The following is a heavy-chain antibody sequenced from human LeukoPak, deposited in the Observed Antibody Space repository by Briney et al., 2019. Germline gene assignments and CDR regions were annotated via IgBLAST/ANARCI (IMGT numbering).Heavy chain of an antibody. CDR2: IYYSGST. CDR1: GGSISSYY. Sequence: SETLSLTCTVSGGSISSYYWSWIRQPPGKGLEWIGYIYYSGSTNYNPSLKSRVTISVDTSKNQFSLKLSSVTAADTAVYYCARGRYNWNVGRDCAFDIWGQGTMVTVPS. CDR3: ARGRYNWNVGRDCAFDI. J-gene: IGHJ3*02. D-gene: IGHD1-1*01. V-gene: IGHV4-59*01.